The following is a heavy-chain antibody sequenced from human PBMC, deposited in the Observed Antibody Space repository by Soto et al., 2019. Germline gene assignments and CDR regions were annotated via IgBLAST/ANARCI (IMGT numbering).Heavy chain of an antibody. CDR3: ARDVSHCYDNPWVHAFDY. D-gene: IGHD2-2*01. V-gene: IGHV1-69*04. J-gene: IGHJ4*02. CDR2: IIPILGIA. CDR1: GGTFSSYT. Sequence: SLKVSCNASGGTFSSYTISWVLQAPGQGLEWMGRIIPILGIANYAQKFQGRVTITADKSTSTAYMELSSLRSEDTAVYYCARDVSHCYDNPWVHAFDYWGQGTLFTVSS.